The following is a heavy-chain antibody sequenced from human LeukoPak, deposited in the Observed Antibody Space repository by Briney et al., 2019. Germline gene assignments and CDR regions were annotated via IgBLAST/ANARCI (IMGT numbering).Heavy chain of an antibody. J-gene: IGHJ5*02. V-gene: IGHV3-30*01. Sequence: VAMIRYDGSNKYYADSVKGRFTISRDNSKSTLFLQMNSLRAEDTAVYYCARGGPRGNWFDPWGQGTLVTVSS. CDR3: ARGGPRGNWFDP. D-gene: IGHD3-10*01. CDR2: IRYDGSNK.